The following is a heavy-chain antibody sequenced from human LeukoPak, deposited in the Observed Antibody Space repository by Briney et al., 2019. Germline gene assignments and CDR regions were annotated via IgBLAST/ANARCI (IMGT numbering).Heavy chain of an antibody. D-gene: IGHD6-13*01. J-gene: IGHJ5*02. V-gene: IGHV3-48*04. Sequence: GGSLRLSCAASGFTFSSYSMNWVRQAPGKGLEWVSYISGSGYTKYYADSVQGRFTVSRDNAKNSLYLQMNSLRAEDTAVYYCARDEAASRGFDPWGQGTLVTVSS. CDR2: ISGSGYTK. CDR1: GFTFSSYS. CDR3: ARDEAASRGFDP.